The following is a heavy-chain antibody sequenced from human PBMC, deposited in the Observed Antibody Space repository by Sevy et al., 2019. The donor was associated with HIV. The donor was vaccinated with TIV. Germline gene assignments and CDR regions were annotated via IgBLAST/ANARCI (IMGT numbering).Heavy chain of an antibody. D-gene: IGHD6-19*01. CDR1: GESFSAYY. CDR3: ARGFSSGWHNF. J-gene: IGHJ4*02. Sequence: SENLSLTCAVYGESFSAYYWNWIRQPPGKGLEWIGEIHHSGGANYTPSLKSRVTISVDTSKNQFSLNLSSVTAADTAVHYCARGFSSGWHNFWGQGTLVTVSS. CDR2: IHHSGGA. V-gene: IGHV4-34*01.